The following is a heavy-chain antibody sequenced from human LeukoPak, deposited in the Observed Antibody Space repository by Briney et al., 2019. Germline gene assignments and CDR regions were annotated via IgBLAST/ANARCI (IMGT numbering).Heavy chain of an antibody. D-gene: IGHD5/OR15-5a*01. CDR1: GYTFTAYY. Sequence: ASVKVSCKASGYTFTAYYLHWVRQAPGQGLEWVGWINPKSGGTKYAPKLQGRVTMTWDTSISTAYLELNSLTSDDTAVYYCAKDFAAGLLRLDAFDIWGQGTMVTVSS. CDR2: INPKSGGT. V-gene: IGHV1-2*02. J-gene: IGHJ3*02. CDR3: AKDFAAGLLRLDAFDI.